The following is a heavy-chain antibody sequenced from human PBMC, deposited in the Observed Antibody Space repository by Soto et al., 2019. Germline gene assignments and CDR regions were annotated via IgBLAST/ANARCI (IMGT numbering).Heavy chain of an antibody. D-gene: IGHD3-16*01. CDR2: ISSSSSYT. CDR1: GFTFSDYY. CDR3: ARDANEGDGLARWFDP. Sequence: QVQLVESGGGLVKPGGSLRLSCAASGFTFSDYYMSWIRQAPGKGLEWVSYISSSSSYTNYADSVKGRFTISRDNAKNSLYLQMNSLRAEDTAVYYCARDANEGDGLARWFDPWGQGTLVTVSS. J-gene: IGHJ5*02. V-gene: IGHV3-11*05.